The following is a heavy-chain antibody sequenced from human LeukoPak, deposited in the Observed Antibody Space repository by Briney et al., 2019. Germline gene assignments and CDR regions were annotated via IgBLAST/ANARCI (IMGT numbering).Heavy chain of an antibody. CDR1: GYTFTDYY. D-gene: IGHD5-24*01. CDR2: VDPEDGET. Sequence: ASVKVSCKVSGYTFTDYYMHWVQQAPGKGLEWKGLVDPEDGETIYAEKFQGRVTITADTSTDTAYMELSSLRSEDTAVYYCATEAKVEMATIDYWGQGTLVTVSS. J-gene: IGHJ4*02. CDR3: ATEAKVEMATIDY. V-gene: IGHV1-69-2*01.